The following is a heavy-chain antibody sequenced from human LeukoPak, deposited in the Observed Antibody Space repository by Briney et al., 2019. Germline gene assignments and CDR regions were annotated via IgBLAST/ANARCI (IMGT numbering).Heavy chain of an antibody. Sequence: SETLSLTCAVSGGSISSSNWWSWVRQPPGKGLEWIGEIYHSGSTNYNPSLKSRVTISVDKSKNQFSLKLSSVTAEDTAVYYCARRYGSSWSGGLDNWGQGTLVTVSS. CDR3: ARRYGSSWSGGLDN. CDR1: GGSISSSNW. CDR2: IYHSGST. D-gene: IGHD6-13*01. J-gene: IGHJ4*02. V-gene: IGHV4-4*02.